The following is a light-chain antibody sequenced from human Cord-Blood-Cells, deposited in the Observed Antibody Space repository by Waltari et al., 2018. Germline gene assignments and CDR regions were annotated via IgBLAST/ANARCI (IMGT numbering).Light chain of an antibody. CDR1: QSVSSY. Sequence: EIVLTQSPATLSLSTAARATLPCRASQSVSSYLAWYQQKPGQAPRLRIYDASNRATGIPARFSGSGSGTDFTLTISSLEPEDFAVYYCQQRSNWPRLTFGGGTKVEIK. CDR2: DAS. J-gene: IGKJ4*02. CDR3: QQRSNWPRLT. V-gene: IGKV3-11*01.